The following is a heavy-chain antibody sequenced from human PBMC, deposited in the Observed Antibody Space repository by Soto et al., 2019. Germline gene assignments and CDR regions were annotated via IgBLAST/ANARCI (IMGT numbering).Heavy chain of an antibody. CDR3: ARDLLKQMATIRNSYYYYGMDV. D-gene: IGHD5-12*01. CDR1: GYTFTSYG. V-gene: IGHV1-18*01. CDR2: ISAYNGNT. Sequence: ASVKVSCKASGYTFTSYGISWVRQAPGQGLEWMGWISAYNGNTNYAQKLQGRVTITADESTSTAYMELSSLRSEDTAVYYCARDLLKQMATIRNSYYYYGMDVWGQGTTVTVSS. J-gene: IGHJ6*02.